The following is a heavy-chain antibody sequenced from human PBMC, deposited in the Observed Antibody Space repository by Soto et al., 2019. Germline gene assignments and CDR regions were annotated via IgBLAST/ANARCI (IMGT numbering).Heavy chain of an antibody. J-gene: IGHJ4*02. CDR2: ISYDGSNK. V-gene: IGHV3-30-3*01. D-gene: IGHD3-10*01. CDR3: ARDRGKALLWFGDVDY. CDR1: GFTFSSYA. Sequence: GGSLRLSCAASGFTFSSYAMPWVRQAPGKGLEWVAVISYDGSNKYYADSVKGRFTISRDNSKNTLYLQMNSLRAEDTAVYYCARDRGKALLWFGDVDYWGQGTLVTVSS.